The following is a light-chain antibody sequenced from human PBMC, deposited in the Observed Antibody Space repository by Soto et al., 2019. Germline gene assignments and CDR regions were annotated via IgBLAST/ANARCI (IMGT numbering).Light chain of an antibody. J-gene: IGLJ1*01. CDR2: EVN. CDR3: SSYAGSSNV. CDR1: SRDVGGYNY. V-gene: IGLV2-8*01. Sequence: QSPLTQPPSASGSPGQSVAISCTGTSRDVGGYNYDSWYQQHPGKAPKLMIYEVNKRPSGVPDRFSGSKSGNTASLTVSGLQAEDEADYYCSSYAGSSNVFGTGTKLTVL.